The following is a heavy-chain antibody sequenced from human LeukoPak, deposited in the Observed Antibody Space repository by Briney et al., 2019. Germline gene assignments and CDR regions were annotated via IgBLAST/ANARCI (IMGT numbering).Heavy chain of an antibody. Sequence: AETLSLTCTVSGGSISSSSYYWGWIHQPRGKGGEWIGSIYYSGSTYYHPSLKSRVTISVDTSKNQFSLKLSSVTAADTAVYYCARLGTGSYQGYFDYWGQGTLVTVSS. CDR2: IYYSGST. CDR1: GGSISSSSYY. J-gene: IGHJ4*02. V-gene: IGHV4-39*01. D-gene: IGHD1-26*01. CDR3: ARLGTGSYQGYFDY.